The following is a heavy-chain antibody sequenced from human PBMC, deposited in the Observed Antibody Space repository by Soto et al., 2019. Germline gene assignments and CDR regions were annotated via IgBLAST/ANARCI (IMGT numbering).Heavy chain of an antibody. CDR1: GGTFSSYA. J-gene: IGHJ3*02. CDR3: AREEVVMGAFDI. D-gene: IGHD3-22*01. Sequence: SVTVSCKASGGTFSSYAIIWVRQAPGQGLEWMGGIIPIFGTANYAQKFQGRVTITADESTSTAYMELSSLRSEDTAVYYCAREEVVMGAFDIWGQGTMVTVSS. V-gene: IGHV1-69*13. CDR2: IIPIFGTA.